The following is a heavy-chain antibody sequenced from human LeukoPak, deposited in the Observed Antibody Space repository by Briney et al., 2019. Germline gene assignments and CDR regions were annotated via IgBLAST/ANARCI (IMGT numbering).Heavy chain of an antibody. Sequence: ASVKVSCKASGYTFTSYGISWVRQAPGQGLEWMGWISAYNGNTNYAQKLQGRVTMTTDTSTSTAYMELRSLRSDDTAVYYCARVGYDFWSGTYYYYMDVWGKGTTVTVSS. CDR2: ISAYNGNT. D-gene: IGHD3-3*01. CDR3: ARVGYDFWSGTYYYYMDV. CDR1: GYTFTSYG. V-gene: IGHV1-18*01. J-gene: IGHJ6*03.